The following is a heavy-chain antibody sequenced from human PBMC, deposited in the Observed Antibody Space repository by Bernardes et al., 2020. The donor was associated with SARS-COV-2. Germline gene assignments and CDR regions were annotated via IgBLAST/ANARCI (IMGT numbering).Heavy chain of an antibody. D-gene: IGHD6-19*01. CDR1: GFTFSDYA. CDR2: ISYGGSGT. V-gene: IGHV3-23*01. CDR3: SKGANPIAVAGPFDY. Sequence: GGSLKLCCAASGFTFSDYAMTWVRQAPGKGLEWVSAISYGGSGTHYADSVKGRFIISRDNSKKMVYLQMNSLRDEDTAVYYCSKGANPIAVAGPFDYWGQGTQVTVSS. J-gene: IGHJ4*02.